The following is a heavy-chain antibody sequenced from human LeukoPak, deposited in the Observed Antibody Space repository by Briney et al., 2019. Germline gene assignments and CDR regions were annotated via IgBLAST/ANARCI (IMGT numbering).Heavy chain of an antibody. D-gene: IGHD5-18*01. CDR2: TYYRSKWYN. Sequence: SQTLSLTCAISGDSVSSNSAAWNWIRQSPSRGLEWLGRTYYRSKWYNDYAVSVKSRITINPDTSKNQFSLKLSSVTAADTAVYYCARGRYSYGPHYYYYLDVWGKGTTVTISS. V-gene: IGHV6-1*01. CDR3: ARGRYSYGPHYYYYLDV. CDR1: GDSVSSNSAA. J-gene: IGHJ6*03.